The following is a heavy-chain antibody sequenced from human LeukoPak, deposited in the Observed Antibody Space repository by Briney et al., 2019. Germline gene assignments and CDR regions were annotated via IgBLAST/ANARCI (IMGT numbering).Heavy chain of an antibody. Sequence: SGGSLRLSCAASGFTFSSYGMHWVRQAPGKGLQWVACIRYDGSNKYYADSVKGRFTISRDNSKNTLYLQMNSLRAEDTAVYYCAKYRGSSSYSPFFEYYYYMDVWGKGTTVTVSS. CDR3: AKYRGSSSYSPFFEYYYYMDV. D-gene: IGHD6-13*01. CDR2: IRYDGSNK. CDR1: GFTFSSYG. V-gene: IGHV3-30*02. J-gene: IGHJ6*03.